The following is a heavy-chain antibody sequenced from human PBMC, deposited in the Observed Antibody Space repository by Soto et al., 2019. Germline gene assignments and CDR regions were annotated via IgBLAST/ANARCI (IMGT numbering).Heavy chain of an antibody. D-gene: IGHD3-22*01. CDR3: ARLGGYYQSLDT. V-gene: IGHV4-59*08. J-gene: IGHJ5*02. CDR1: GGSIDSYY. Sequence: QVQLQESGPGLVKPSETLSLTCTVSGGSIDSYYWTWIRQPPGKGLEWIGYVYYTRTTTYSPSLNSRVTISVDTSMNQISLKLSSVTAADTAFYYCARLGGYYQSLDTWGQGTLVTVSS. CDR2: VYYTRTT.